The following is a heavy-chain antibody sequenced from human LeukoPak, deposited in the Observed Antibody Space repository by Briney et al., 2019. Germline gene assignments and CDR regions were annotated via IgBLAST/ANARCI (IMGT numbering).Heavy chain of an antibody. J-gene: IGHJ4*02. V-gene: IGHV3-23*01. CDR3: AKEYRDGTAPS. Sequence: GGSLRLSCAASGFTLSSYAMSWVRQAPGEGREWVSAISGSGGSTYYADSVKRRFTISRDNSKNTLYLQMNSLRAEDTAVYYCAKEYRDGTAPSWGQGTLVTVSS. D-gene: IGHD1-1*01. CDR2: ISGSGGST. CDR1: GFTLSSYA.